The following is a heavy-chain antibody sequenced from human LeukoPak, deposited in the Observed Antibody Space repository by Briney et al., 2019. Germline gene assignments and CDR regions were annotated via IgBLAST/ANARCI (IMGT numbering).Heavy chain of an antibody. J-gene: IGHJ4*02. CDR2: IDSSGRTI. D-gene: IGHD4-17*01. Sequence: PGGSLRLSCAASGFTFSTYEMTWVRQAPGKGLEWVSYIDSSGRTIYYADSVEGRFTISRDNAKNSLYLQMNSLRAEDTAIYYCARDADYGVYLDYWGQGTLVTVSS. CDR1: GFTFSTYE. CDR3: ARDADYGVYLDY. V-gene: IGHV3-48*03.